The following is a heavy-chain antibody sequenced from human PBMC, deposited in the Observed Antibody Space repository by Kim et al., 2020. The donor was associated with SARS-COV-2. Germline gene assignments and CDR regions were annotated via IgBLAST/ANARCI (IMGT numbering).Heavy chain of an antibody. J-gene: IGHJ5*02. V-gene: IGHV4-59*01. CDR3: AREGYYHGWFDP. Sequence: SETLSLTCTVSGGSISSYYWSWIRQPPGKGLEWIGYIYYSGSTNYNPSLKSRVTISVDTSKNQFSLKLSSVTAADTAVYYCAREGYYHGWFDPWGQGTLVTVSS. CDR1: GGSISSYY. D-gene: IGHD3-10*01. CDR2: IYYSGST.